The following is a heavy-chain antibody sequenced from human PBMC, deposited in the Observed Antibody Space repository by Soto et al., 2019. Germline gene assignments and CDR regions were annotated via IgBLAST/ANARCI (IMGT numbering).Heavy chain of an antibody. D-gene: IGHD3-10*01. CDR1: GGSISSGTYY. CDR3: ARRLARGVIGWFDP. CDR2: LYYTGRT. V-gene: IGHV4-39*02. Sequence: SETLSLTCTVSGGSISSGTYYWGWIRQPPEKGLEWIGSLYYTGRTYYSPSLKSRVTISVDTSKNHFSLNLTSVTAADTAVYYCARRLARGVIGWFDPWGQGTLVTVSS. J-gene: IGHJ5*02.